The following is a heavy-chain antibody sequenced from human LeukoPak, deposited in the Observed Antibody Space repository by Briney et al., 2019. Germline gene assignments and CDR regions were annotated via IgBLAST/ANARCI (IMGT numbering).Heavy chain of an antibody. CDR2: IKNDGAVK. CDR3: AKDSCSKGDF. Sequence: PGGSLRLSCAASGFTFSYHWMTLVRQAPWKGLEWVANIKNDGAVKNYVDSVKGRFTISRDNAKNSLYLQMNSLRAEDTAVYYCAKDSCSKGDFWGQGVLVTVSS. CDR1: GFTFSYHW. V-gene: IGHV3-7*01. J-gene: IGHJ4*02. D-gene: IGHD2-15*01.